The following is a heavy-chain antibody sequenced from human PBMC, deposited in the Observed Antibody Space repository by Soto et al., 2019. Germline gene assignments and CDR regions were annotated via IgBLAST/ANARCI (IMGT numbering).Heavy chain of an antibody. Sequence: ASVKVSCKASGYTFTSYYLHWVRQAPGQGLEWMGIINPSGSTSYAQKFQGRVTMTRDTSTSTVYMELSSLRSEDTAVYYCARRRDLGYCSSTSCYYFDYWGQGTLVTVSS. CDR3: ARRRDLGYCSSTSCYYFDY. CDR1: GYTFTSYY. CDR2: INPSGST. V-gene: IGHV1-46*01. D-gene: IGHD2-2*01. J-gene: IGHJ4*02.